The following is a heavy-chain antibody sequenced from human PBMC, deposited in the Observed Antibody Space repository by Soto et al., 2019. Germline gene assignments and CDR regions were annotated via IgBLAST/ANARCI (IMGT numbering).Heavy chain of an antibody. J-gene: IGHJ3*02. Sequence: QVQLQESGPGLVKPSGTLSLTCAVSGGSISSSNWWSWVRQPPGKGLEWIGEIYHSGSTNYNPSLKSRVTISVDKSKNQFSLKLSSVTAADTALYYCARDPEITGIAAAGTAFDIWGQGTMVTVSS. D-gene: IGHD6-13*01. CDR2: IYHSGST. CDR3: ARDPEITGIAAAGTAFDI. CDR1: GGSISSSNW. V-gene: IGHV4-4*02.